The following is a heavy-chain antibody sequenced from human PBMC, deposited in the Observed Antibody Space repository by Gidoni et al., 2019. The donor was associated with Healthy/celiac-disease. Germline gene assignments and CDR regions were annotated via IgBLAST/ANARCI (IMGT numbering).Heavy chain of an antibody. D-gene: IGHD6-13*01. CDR2: KLYDGSNK. Sequence: QVQLVESGGGVVQPGRSLRLSCAASGFTFSSYGLPWVRQASGNGLEWVAVKLYDGSNKYYADSVKGRFTISRDNSKNTLYLQMNSLRAEDTAVYYCARGRSSYYYGMDVWGQGTTVTVSS. CDR3: ARGRSSYYYGMDV. J-gene: IGHJ6*02. CDR1: GFTFSSYG. V-gene: IGHV3-33*01.